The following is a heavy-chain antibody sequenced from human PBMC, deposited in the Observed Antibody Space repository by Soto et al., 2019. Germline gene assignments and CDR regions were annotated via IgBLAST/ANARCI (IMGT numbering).Heavy chain of an antibody. Sequence: QVQLVQSGAEVKKPGSSVKVSCKASGGTFSSYTISWVRQAPGQGLEWMGRIIPILGIANYAQKFQGRVTIPSDKSTSTAYMELSSLRSEDTAVYYCAREGQSVPEFGYWGQGTLVTVSS. V-gene: IGHV1-69*08. J-gene: IGHJ4*02. CDR3: AREGQSVPEFGY. CDR2: IIPILGIA. D-gene: IGHD6-6*01. CDR1: GGTFSSYT.